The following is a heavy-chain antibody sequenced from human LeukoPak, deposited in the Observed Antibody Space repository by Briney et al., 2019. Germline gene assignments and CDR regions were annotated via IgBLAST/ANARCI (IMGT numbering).Heavy chain of an antibody. D-gene: IGHD2-15*01. CDR1: GFNFSSST. V-gene: IGHV3-21*01. CDR3: ARDRGGGHMDV. CDR2: ISSSSSYI. Sequence: GGSLRLSCAASGFNFSSSTMNWVRQAPGKGLEWVSSISSSSSYIYYADSVKGRFTISRENAKNSLYLQMNSLRAGDTAVYYCARDRGGGHMDVWGKGTTVTISS. J-gene: IGHJ6*03.